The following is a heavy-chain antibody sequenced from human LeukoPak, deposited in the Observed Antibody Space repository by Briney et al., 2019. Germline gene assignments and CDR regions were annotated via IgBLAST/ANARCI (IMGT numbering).Heavy chain of an antibody. Sequence: ASVKVSCKASGYTFTGFYIHWVRQAPGQGLEWMGWINPNSGGTNYAQKFQGRVTMTRDTSISTAYMELSRLRSDDTAVYYCARGAYCSSTSCLSDYWGQGTLVTVSS. CDR3: ARGAYCSSTSCLSDY. CDR1: GYTFTGFY. D-gene: IGHD2-2*01. CDR2: INPNSGGT. J-gene: IGHJ4*02. V-gene: IGHV1-2*02.